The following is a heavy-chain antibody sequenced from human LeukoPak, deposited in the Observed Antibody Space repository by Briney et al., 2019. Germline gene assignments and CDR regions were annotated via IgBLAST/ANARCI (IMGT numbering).Heavy chain of an antibody. J-gene: IGHJ3*02. CDR3: ARDGGYYYSDAFDI. Sequence: GGSLRLSCAASGFTVSSNYMSWVRQAPGKGLEWVSVIYSGGSTYYADSVKGRFTISRDNSKNTLYLQMNSLRAEDTAVYYCARDGGYYYSDAFDIWGQGTMVTVSS. D-gene: IGHD3-22*01. V-gene: IGHV3-53*01. CDR2: IYSGGST. CDR1: GFTVSSNY.